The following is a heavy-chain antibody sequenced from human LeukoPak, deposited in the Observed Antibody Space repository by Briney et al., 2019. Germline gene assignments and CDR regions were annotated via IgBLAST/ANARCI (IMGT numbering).Heavy chain of an antibody. V-gene: IGHV3-9*01. CDR1: GFTFDDYV. D-gene: IGHD6-13*01. J-gene: IGHJ5*02. CDR2: ISWDSGSI. CDR3: AKMGVFRGAGYRSSWYWFDP. Sequence: GGSLRLSCAASGFTFDDYVMHWVRQAPGKGLEWVSGISWDSGSIGYADSVKGRFTISRDNAKNSLYLQMNSLRAEDTALYYCAKMGVFRGAGYRSSWYWFDPWGQGTLVTVSS.